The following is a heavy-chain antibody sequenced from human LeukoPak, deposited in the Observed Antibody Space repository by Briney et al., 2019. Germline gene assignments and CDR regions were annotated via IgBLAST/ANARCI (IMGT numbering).Heavy chain of an antibody. CDR1: GYTFTNYG. J-gene: IGHJ4*02. CDR2: ISAYNGNT. Sequence: ASVKVSCKTSGYTFTNYGISWVRQAPGLGLEWMGWISAYNGNTNYAQKVQGRVTMTTDTSTSTAYMELRSLRFDDTAVYYCATEAPSYCFDYWGQGTLVTVSS. CDR3: ATEAPSYCFDY. V-gene: IGHV1-18*01. D-gene: IGHD6-6*01.